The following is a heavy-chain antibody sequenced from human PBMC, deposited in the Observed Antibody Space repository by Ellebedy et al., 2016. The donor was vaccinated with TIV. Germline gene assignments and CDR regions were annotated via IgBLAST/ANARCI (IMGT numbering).Heavy chain of an antibody. CDR3: ARGAFSGYENDLDY. D-gene: IGHD5-12*01. CDR1: GYAFFSFG. V-gene: IGHV1-18*01. J-gene: IGHJ4*02. CDR2: ISGYNGNT. Sequence: ASVKVSCKTSGYAFFSFGISWVRQAPGQGLEWMGWISGYNGNTNYARSLQGRLIITRDTSTSTAYMDLTSLRSDDTTIYYCARGAFSGYENDLDYWGQGSMVTVSS.